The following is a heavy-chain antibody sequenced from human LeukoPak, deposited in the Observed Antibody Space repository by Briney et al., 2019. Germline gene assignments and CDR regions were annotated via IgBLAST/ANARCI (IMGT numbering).Heavy chain of an antibody. CDR2: MNPNSGST. CDR1: GYSFISYD. V-gene: IGHV1-8*01. D-gene: IGHD5-12*01. J-gene: IGHJ4*02. Sequence: GASVKVSCKASGYSFISYDINWVRQATGQGLEWLGWMNPNSGSTGYAQNFQGRVSMTRDTSISTAYMELSNLGSEDTAVYYCASNLARTGDFDYWGQGTLVTVTS. CDR3: ASNLARTGDFDY.